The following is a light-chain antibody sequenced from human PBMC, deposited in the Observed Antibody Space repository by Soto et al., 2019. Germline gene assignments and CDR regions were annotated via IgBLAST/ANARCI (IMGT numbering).Light chain of an antibody. CDR3: QHRSNSWFT. CDR2: DAS. CDR1: QSLSNF. V-gene: IGKV3-11*01. Sequence: ERATLSCRASQSLSNFVAWYQQKPGQAPRLLIYDASNRAAGIPARFSGSGSGTDFTLAISSLEPEDFAVYYCQHRSNSWFTFGPGTKVDVK. J-gene: IGKJ3*01.